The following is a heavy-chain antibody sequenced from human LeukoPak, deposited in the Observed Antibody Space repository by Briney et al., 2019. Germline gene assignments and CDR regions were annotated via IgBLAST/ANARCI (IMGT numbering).Heavy chain of an antibody. CDR2: IYYSGST. V-gene: IGHV4-59*08. CDR3: ARQSTGYSSSLDY. D-gene: IGHD6-19*01. J-gene: IGHJ4*02. Sequence: SETLSLTCTVSGGSISSYYWSWIRQPPGKGLEWIGYIYYSGSTNYNPSLKSRVTISVDTSKNQFSLKLSSVTAADTAVYYCARQSTGYSSSLDYWGQGTLATVSS. CDR1: GGSISSYY.